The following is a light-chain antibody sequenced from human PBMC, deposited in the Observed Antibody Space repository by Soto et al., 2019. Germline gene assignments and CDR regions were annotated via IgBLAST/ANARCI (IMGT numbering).Light chain of an antibody. CDR3: QQSTAWPLT. CDR2: AAS. Sequence: DIQMTQSPSSLSASVEDRVIITCRASQSISNHLNWYQQKQGKAPKLMIYAASTLQSGVPSRFSGSGSGTEGTITISSLQPEDGSVYYGQQSTAWPLTFGQGTKVDIK. J-gene: IGKJ1*01. V-gene: IGKV1-39*01. CDR1: QSISNH.